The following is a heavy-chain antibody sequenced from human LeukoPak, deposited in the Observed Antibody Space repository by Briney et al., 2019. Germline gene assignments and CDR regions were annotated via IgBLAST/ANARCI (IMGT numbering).Heavy chain of an antibody. CDR2: ISYDENNK. J-gene: IGHJ6*02. CDR3: ARDRQLLPVYYYYGMDV. Sequence: GGSLRLSCAASGFTFSAYAMHWVRQAPGKGLEWVAVISYDENNKYYADSVKGRFTISRDDSKNTLYLQLNSLRAEDTALYYCARDRQLLPVYYYYGMDVWGQGTTVTVSS. V-gene: IGHV3-30*04. CDR1: GFTFSAYA. D-gene: IGHD2-2*01.